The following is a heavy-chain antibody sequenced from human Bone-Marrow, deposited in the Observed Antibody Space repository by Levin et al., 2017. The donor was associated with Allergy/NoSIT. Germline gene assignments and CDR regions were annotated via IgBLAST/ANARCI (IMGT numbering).Heavy chain of an antibody. V-gene: IGHV3-74*01. Sequence: LSLTCAASGFTFKSYWMHWVRQAPGKGLVWVSRVNTDGSTTNYADSVKGRFTISRDNAKNTLSLQMNSLRVEDTAVYYCVTDACSTSCSYGHWGQGTLVTVSS. CDR2: VNTDGSTT. D-gene: IGHD2-2*01. J-gene: IGHJ4*02. CDR3: VTDACSTSCSYGH. CDR1: GFTFKSYW.